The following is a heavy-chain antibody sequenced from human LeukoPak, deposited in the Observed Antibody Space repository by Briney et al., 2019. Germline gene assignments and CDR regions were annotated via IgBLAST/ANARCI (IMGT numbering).Heavy chain of an antibody. CDR1: GFTFSNAW. CDR3: TTDPYDILTGNDAFDI. J-gene: IGHJ3*02. Sequence: KTGGSLSLSCAASGFTFSNAWMSWVRKPPGKGLEWVGRIKSKTNGGTTDYSAPVKGRFTISRDDSKNTLYLQMNSLKTEDTAVNYCTTDPYDILTGNDAFDISGQGTMVTVSS. V-gene: IGHV3-15*01. D-gene: IGHD3-9*01. CDR2: IKSKTNGGTT.